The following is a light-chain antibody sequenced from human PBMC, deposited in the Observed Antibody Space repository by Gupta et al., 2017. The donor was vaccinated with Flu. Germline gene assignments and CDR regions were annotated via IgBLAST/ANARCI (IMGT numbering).Light chain of an antibody. J-gene: IGLJ1*01. CDR2: EVT. CDR1: SSDVGGYNY. Sequence: QSALTQPASVSGSPGQSITISCTGTSSDVGGYNYVSWYQQYPGKVPKLMIYEVTNRPSGVSNRFSGSKSGNSASLTITGLQAEDEAVYYCSSYADSATLIFGTGTKVSVL. CDR3: SSYADSATLI. V-gene: IGLV2-14*01.